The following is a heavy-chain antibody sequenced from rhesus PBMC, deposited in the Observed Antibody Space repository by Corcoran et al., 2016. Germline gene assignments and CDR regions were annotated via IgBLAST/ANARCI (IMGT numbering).Heavy chain of an antibody. CDR1: GFTFRTYG. Sequence: EVQLLETGGGLVQPGGSLNLSCAASGFTFRTYGMSWVRQAPGKGIEWVSAINNGGSSTNSAASVNGRFTISRDNSKNTLSLQVNSLRAEDTAVYYCAKWYCSTTYCSYIDYWGQGVLVTVSS. J-gene: IGHJ4*01. V-gene: IGHV3S5*01. CDR3: AKWYCSTTYCSYIDY. D-gene: IGHD2-15*01. CDR2: INNGGSST.